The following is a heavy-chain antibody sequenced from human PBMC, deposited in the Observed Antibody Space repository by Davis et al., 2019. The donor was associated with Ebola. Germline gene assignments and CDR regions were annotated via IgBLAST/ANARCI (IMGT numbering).Heavy chain of an antibody. J-gene: IGHJ5*02. CDR1: GGSFSGYY. CDR3: ARDRYSSSSRWFDP. Sequence: SQTLSLTCAVYGGSFSGYYWSWIRQPPGKGLEWIGYIYYSGSTNYNPSLKSRVTISVDTSKNQFSLKLSSVTAADTAVYYCARDRYSSSSRWFDPWGQGTLVTVSS. CDR2: IYYSGST. D-gene: IGHD6-6*01. V-gene: IGHV4-59*01.